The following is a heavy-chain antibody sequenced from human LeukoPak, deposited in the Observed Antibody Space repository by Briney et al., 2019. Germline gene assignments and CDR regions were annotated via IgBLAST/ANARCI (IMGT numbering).Heavy chain of an antibody. CDR1: GGSICSGSYY. D-gene: IGHD2-8*01. CDR3: AREDGVQTFDY. CDR2: IYTSGST. Sequence: PSQTLSLTCTVSGGSICSGSYYWSWIRQPAGKGLEWIGRIYTSGSTYYNPSLKSRVTISVDTSKNQFSLKLSSVTAADTAVYYCAREDGVQTFDYWGQGTLVTVSS. J-gene: IGHJ4*02. V-gene: IGHV4-61*02.